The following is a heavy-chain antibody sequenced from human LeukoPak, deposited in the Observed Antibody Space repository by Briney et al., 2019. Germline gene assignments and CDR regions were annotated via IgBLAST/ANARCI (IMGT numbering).Heavy chain of an antibody. D-gene: IGHD3-10*01. CDR1: GFTFDDYA. CDR2: ISSGSRTI. V-gene: IGHV3-48*04. J-gene: IGHJ4*01. Sequence: SGGSLRLSCAASGFTFDDYAIHWVRQAPGKGLDGVSYISSGSRTIFYGDSVKGRFTISRDNAKNSLYLQMNSLRAEDTAVYYCVRESIRGTRDFDYWGHGTLVTVSS. CDR3: VRESIRGTRDFDY.